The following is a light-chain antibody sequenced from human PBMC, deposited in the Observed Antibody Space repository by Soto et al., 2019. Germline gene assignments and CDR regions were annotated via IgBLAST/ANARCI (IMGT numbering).Light chain of an antibody. V-gene: IGKV3-20*01. J-gene: IGKJ5*01. Sequence: EIGLTQSPGTLSLSPGERATLSCRASQSVSSNNLAWYQQRPGQAPRVVIYGASTRATGIPERFSGSGSGTDFTLTISRLEPEDFAVYYCQQYGSPPITFGQGTRLEIK. CDR3: QQYGSPPIT. CDR2: GAS. CDR1: QSVSSNN.